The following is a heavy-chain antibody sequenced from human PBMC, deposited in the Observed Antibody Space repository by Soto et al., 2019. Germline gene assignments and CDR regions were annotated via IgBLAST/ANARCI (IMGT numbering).Heavy chain of an antibody. D-gene: IGHD3-22*01. CDR3: TPYYYDSSGYYDY. V-gene: IGHV3-15*07. CDR2: IKSKTDGGTT. J-gene: IGHJ4*02. CDR1: GFTFSNAW. Sequence: GGSLRLSCAASGFTFSNAWMNWVRQAPGKGLEWVGRIKSKTDGGTTDYAAPVKGRFTISRDDSKNTLYLQMNSLKTEDTAVYYCTPYYYDSSGYYDYWGQGTLVTVSS.